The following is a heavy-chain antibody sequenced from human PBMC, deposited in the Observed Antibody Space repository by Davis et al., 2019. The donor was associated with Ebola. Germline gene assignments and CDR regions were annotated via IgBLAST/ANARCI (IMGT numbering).Heavy chain of an antibody. CDR3: ARDTFWGSYRYTDY. Sequence: ASVKVSCKASGYTFTGYYMHWVRQTPGQGLEWMGWINPNSGGTNYAQKFQGRVTMTRDTSISTAYMELSRLRSDDTAVYYCARDTFWGSYRYTDYWGQGTLVTVSS. V-gene: IGHV1-2*02. CDR2: INPNSGGT. CDR1: GYTFTGYY. D-gene: IGHD3-16*02. J-gene: IGHJ4*02.